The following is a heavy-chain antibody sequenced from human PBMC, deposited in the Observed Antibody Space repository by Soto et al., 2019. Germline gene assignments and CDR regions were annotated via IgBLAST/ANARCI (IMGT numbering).Heavy chain of an antibody. J-gene: IGHJ4*02. CDR2: ISWDGGST. CDR3: AKDINPRIAAAPDFDY. D-gene: IGHD6-13*01. CDR1: GFTFDDYI. V-gene: IGHV3-43*01. Sequence: EVQLVEAGGVVVQPGGSLRLSCAASGFTFDDYIMHWVRQAAGKGLEWVSLISWDGGSTYYADSVKGRFTISRDNSKNSLYLQMNSLRTEDTALYYCAKDINPRIAAAPDFDYWGQGTLVTVSS.